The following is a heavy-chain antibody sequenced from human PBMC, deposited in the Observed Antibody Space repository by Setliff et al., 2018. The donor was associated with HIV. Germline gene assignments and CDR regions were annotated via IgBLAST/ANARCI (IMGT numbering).Heavy chain of an antibody. CDR2: IYHSGST. Sequence: SETLSLTCAVSGGSISSRNWWSWVRQPPGKGLEWIGEIYHSGSTNYNPSLKSRVTISVDKSKNQFSLKLNSVTAADTAVYYCARVQYHYVNNGDSYYFTHWGHGTLVTVSS. J-gene: IGHJ4*01. CDR3: ARVQYHYVNNGDSYYFTH. D-gene: IGHD3-10*02. CDR1: GGSISSRNW. V-gene: IGHV4-4*02.